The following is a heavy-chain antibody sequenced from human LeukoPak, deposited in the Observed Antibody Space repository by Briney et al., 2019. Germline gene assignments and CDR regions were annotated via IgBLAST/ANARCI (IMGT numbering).Heavy chain of an antibody. CDR1: GNGSGDSLSTGSHY. CDR2: IYISGST. J-gene: IGHJ3*01. D-gene: IGHD5-24*01. V-gene: IGHV4-61*02. Sequence: PSETLSLTCTVSGNGSGDSLSTGSHYWSWARQPAGKGLEWIGRIYISGSTSYNPSFSSRAAISFDTSKNQISLNLRSVTAADTAVYFCVRDRAVRRGPDAFDFWGHGTLVTVSS. CDR3: VRDRAVRRGPDAFDF.